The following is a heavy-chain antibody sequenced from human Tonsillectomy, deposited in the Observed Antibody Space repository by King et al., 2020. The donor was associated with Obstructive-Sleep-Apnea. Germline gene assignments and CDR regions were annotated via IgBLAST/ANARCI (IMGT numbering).Heavy chain of an antibody. J-gene: IGHJ4*02. CDR3: AYQVRGYSSTMD. CDR1: GGSISSGGYY. D-gene: IGHD6-13*01. V-gene: IGHV4-31*03. Sequence: QLQESGPGLVKPSQTLSLTCTVSGGSISSGGYYWSWIRQHPGKGLEWIGYIYYSGSTYYNPSLKSRITISLDTSKNQFSLKLSSVTAADTAVYYCAYQVRGYSSTMDWGQGTLVTVSS. CDR2: IYYSGST.